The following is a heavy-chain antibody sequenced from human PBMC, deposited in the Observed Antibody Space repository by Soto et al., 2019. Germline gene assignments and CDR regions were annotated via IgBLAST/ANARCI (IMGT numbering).Heavy chain of an antibody. CDR2: INHSGST. V-gene: IGHV4-34*01. D-gene: IGHD2-8*02. J-gene: IGHJ4*02. CDR3: ARDKITGLFDY. Sequence: QVQLQQWGAGLLKPSETLSLTCAVYGGSFSGYYWTWIRQPPGTGLEWIGEINHSGSTNYNPSLKSRVTISVDTSKKQFPLKLTSVTAADTAVYYCARDKITGLFDYWGQGTLVTVSS. CDR1: GGSFSGYY.